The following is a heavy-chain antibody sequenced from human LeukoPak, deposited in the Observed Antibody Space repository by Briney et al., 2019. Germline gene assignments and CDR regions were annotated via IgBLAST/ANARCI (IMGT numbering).Heavy chain of an antibody. Sequence: SQTLSLTCAVSGGSISSGGYSWSWIRQPPGQGLEWIGYIYHSGSTYYNPSLKSRVTISVDRSKNQFSLKLSSVTAADTAVYYCARDYLGWFDPWGQGTLVTVSS. CDR1: GGSISSGGYS. V-gene: IGHV4-30-2*01. CDR3: ARDYLGWFDP. J-gene: IGHJ5*02. D-gene: IGHD7-27*01. CDR2: IYHSGST.